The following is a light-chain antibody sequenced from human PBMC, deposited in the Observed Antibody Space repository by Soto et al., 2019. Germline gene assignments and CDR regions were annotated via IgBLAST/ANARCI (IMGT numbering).Light chain of an antibody. J-gene: IGLJ2*01. Sequence: QSVLTQPPSASGTPGQRVTISCSGSSSNVGSYTVYWYQQLPGTAPKVLIYSGNRRPSGVPARFSGSKSGTSASLAISGLQSEDKADYYCAAWDDSLNGVVFGGGTKLTVL. V-gene: IGLV1-44*01. CDR2: SGN. CDR1: SSNVGSYT. CDR3: AAWDDSLNGVV.